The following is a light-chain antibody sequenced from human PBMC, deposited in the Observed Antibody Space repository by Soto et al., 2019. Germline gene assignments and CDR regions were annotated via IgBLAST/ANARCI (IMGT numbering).Light chain of an antibody. CDR2: GAS. CDR1: QSVSSSY. J-gene: IGKJ1*01. CDR3: DQYGSSPGWT. V-gene: IGKV3-20*01. Sequence: EIVLTQSPGTLSLSPGERATLSCRASQSVSSSYLAWYQQKPGQAPRLLIYGASSRATGIPDRFSGSGAGTDFTLTISRLEPEDFAVYYGDQYGSSPGWTFGQGTKVEIK.